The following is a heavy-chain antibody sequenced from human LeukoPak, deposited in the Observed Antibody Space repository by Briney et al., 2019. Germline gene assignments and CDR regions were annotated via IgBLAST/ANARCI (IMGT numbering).Heavy chain of an antibody. V-gene: IGHV1-8*03. CDR3: ARGPTYYDFWSGYWDYYYYMDV. CDR2: MNPNSGNT. CDR1: GYTFTSYD. J-gene: IGHJ6*03. Sequence: ASVKVSCKASGYTFTSYDINWVRQATGQGLEWMGWMNPNSGNTGYAQKSQGRVTITRNTSISTAYMELSSLRSEDTAVYYCARGPTYYDFWSGYWDYYYYMDVWGKGTTVTVSS. D-gene: IGHD3-3*01.